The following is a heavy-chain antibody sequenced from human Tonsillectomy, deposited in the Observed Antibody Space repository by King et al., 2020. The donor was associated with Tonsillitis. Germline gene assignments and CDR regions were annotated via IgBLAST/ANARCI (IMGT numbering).Heavy chain of an antibody. CDR2: IRYDGSNK. V-gene: IGHV3-30*02. Sequence: VQLVESGGGVVQPGGSLRLSCTASGFTFSTYGMHWVRQAPGKGLEWVAFIRYDGSNKYYVDSVKGRFTISRDNSKNTLYLQMNSLRAEDTAAYYCVAPRSGDSYGFEAFDIWGQGTMVTVSS. J-gene: IGHJ3*02. CDR3: VAPRSGDSYGFEAFDI. D-gene: IGHD5-18*01. CDR1: GFTFSTYG.